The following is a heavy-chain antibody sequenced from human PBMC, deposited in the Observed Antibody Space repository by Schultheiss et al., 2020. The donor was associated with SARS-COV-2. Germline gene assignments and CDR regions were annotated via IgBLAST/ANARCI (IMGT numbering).Heavy chain of an antibody. D-gene: IGHD5-18*01. CDR2: MKQDGSEK. V-gene: IGHV3-7*01. CDR1: GFTFSSYW. J-gene: IGHJ4*02. Sequence: GESLKISCVTSGFTFSSYWMSWVRQAPGKGLEWVANMKQDGSEKYYVDSVKGRFTISRDNAKNSLYLQMNSLRAEDTAVYYCARVRGTGYGPETYFDYWGQGTLVTVSS. CDR3: ARVRGTGYGPETYFDY.